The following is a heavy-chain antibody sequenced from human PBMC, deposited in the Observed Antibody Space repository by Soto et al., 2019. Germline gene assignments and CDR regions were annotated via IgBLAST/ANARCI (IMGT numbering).Heavy chain of an antibody. CDR1: GGSISSGGYY. CDR3: ARDSGGSFHFDY. Sequence: QVQLQESGPGLVKPSQTLFLTCTVSGGSISSGGYYWSWIRQHPGKVLEWIGYIYYSGSTYYNPSLKSRVTISVATSKNQFPLKLSSVTAADTAVYYCARDSGGSFHFDYWGQGTLVTVSS. J-gene: IGHJ4*02. D-gene: IGHD1-26*01. CDR2: IYYSGST. V-gene: IGHV4-31*03.